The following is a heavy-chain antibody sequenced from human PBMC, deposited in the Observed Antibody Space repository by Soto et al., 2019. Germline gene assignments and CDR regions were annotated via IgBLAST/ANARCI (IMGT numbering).Heavy chain of an antibody. V-gene: IGHV4-30-4*08. D-gene: IGHD6-13*01. CDR2: IYYVGST. J-gene: IGHJ5*01. Sequence: TLSLPYAVSGGSIVSGGYSWSFIRQPPGKGLEWIGNIYYVGSTSYNPSLKSRVTISVDTSKNHFSLKLNSVTAADTAVYYCARNTSRLGWFDSWGQGILVTVSS. CDR3: ARNTSRLGWFDS. CDR1: GGSIVSGGYS.